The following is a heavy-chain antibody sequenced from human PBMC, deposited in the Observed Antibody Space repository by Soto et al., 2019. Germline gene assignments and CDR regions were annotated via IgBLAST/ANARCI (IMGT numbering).Heavy chain of an antibody. D-gene: IGHD1-26*01. J-gene: IGHJ4*02. V-gene: IGHV1-18*01. CDR1: GFIFSSYG. CDR2: ISAYNGNT. CDR3: ARGRRPAMGATTSDY. Sequence: GGSLKGFRKGSGFIFSSYGISWGRQAPVQGVEGLGWISAYNGNTNYAQKLQGRVTMTTATPTSTAYMELRSRRSDDTAVYYCARGRRPAMGATTSDYWGQGTLVTVSS.